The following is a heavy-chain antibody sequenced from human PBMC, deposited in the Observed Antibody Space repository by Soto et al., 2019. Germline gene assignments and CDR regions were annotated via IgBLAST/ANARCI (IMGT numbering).Heavy chain of an antibody. CDR3: ATIKRDCSCGSCSWYFDL. D-gene: IGHD2-15*01. CDR1: GFTFSSYW. V-gene: IGHV3-7*01. CDR2: IKQDGSEK. Sequence: GGSLRLSCAASGFTFSSYWMSWVRQAPGKGLEWVANIKQDGSEKYYVDSVKGRFTISRDNAKNSLYLQMNSLRAGDTAVYYCATIKRDCSCGSCSWYFDLWGRGTLVTVSS. J-gene: IGHJ2*01.